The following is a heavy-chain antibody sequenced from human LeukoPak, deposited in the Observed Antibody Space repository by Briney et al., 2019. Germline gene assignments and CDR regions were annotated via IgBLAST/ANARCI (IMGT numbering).Heavy chain of an antibody. CDR2: ISYDGSNK. Sequence: PGGSPRLSCAASGFTFSSYGMHWVRQAPGKGLEWVAVISYDGSNKYYADSVKGRFTISRDNSKNTLYLQMNSLRAEDTAVYYCASPVSTYSSGWYYFDYWGQGTLVTVSS. V-gene: IGHV3-30*03. CDR3: ASPVSTYSSGWYYFDY. D-gene: IGHD6-19*01. CDR1: GFTFSSYG. J-gene: IGHJ4*02.